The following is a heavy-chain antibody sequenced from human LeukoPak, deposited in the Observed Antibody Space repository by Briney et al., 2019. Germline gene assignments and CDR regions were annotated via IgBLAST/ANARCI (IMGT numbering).Heavy chain of an antibody. Sequence: SETLSLTCTVSGGSISSGGYYWSWIRQPPGKGLEWIGYIYHSGSTYYNPSLKSRVTISVDTSKNQFSLKLSSVTAADTAVYYCARHMTTVTSPVNWYFDLWGRGTLVTVSS. D-gene: IGHD4-17*01. CDR1: GGSISSGGYY. CDR2: IYHSGST. CDR3: ARHMTTVTSPVNWYFDL. V-gene: IGHV4-30-2*01. J-gene: IGHJ2*01.